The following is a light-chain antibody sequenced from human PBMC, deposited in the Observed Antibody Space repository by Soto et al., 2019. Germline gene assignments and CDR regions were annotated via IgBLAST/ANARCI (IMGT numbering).Light chain of an antibody. CDR1: QSISNY. V-gene: IGKV1-39*01. J-gene: IGKJ1*01. CDR3: QQSYSSPRT. Sequence: DIEMTQSPSSLSASVGDSITIXXRASQSISNYLNWYQQKPGRAPKXVLYAASSLQSGVPSRFSGSGSGTDFALTISTLQPEDVATYYCQQSYSSPRTFGQGTKVDIK. CDR2: AAS.